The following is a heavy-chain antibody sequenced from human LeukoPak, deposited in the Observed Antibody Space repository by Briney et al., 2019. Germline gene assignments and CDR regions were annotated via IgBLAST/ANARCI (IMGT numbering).Heavy chain of an antibody. D-gene: IGHD6-6*01. CDR3: ARGYSSSSLDY. V-gene: IGHV3-74*01. Sequence: GGSLRLSCAASGFTFSSYAMHWVRQAPGKGLVWVSRINSDGSSTSYADSVKGRFTISRDNAKNTLYLQMNSLRAEDTAVYYCARGYSSSSLDYWGQGTLVTVSS. CDR1: GFTFSSYA. CDR2: INSDGSST. J-gene: IGHJ4*02.